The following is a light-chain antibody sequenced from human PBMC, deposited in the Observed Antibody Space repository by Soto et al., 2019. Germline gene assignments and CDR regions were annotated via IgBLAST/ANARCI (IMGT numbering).Light chain of an antibody. J-gene: IGLJ3*02. Sequence: QAVVTQPPSASGTPGQRVTISCSGSNSNIGGNTVNWYQQVPGTAPKLLIHTDHQRPSGVPDRFSGSKSGTSASLAISGLQSEDEADYFCAAWDDRLNGWVFGGGTKVTVL. CDR2: TDH. CDR1: NSNIGGNT. CDR3: AAWDDRLNGWV. V-gene: IGLV1-44*01.